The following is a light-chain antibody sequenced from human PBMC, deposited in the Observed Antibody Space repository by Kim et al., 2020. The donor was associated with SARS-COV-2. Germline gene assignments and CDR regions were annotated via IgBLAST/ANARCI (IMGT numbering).Light chain of an antibody. J-gene: IGKJ2*01. CDR2: RTS. CDR3: QQYNIYSRT. CDR1: QSISSW. V-gene: IGKV1-5*03. Sequence: DIQMTQSPSTLSASVGDRVTITCRASQSISSWLAWYQQKPGKAPNLLIYRTSYLESGVPSRFSGSGSGTEFTLTITSLQPDDFASYYCQQYNIYSRTFGQWTKLEI.